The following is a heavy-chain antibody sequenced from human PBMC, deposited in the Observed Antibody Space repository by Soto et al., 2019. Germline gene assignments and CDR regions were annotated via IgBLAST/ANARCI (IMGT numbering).Heavy chain of an antibody. CDR2: IYYSGST. CDR3: ARKLRGYSYGAFDY. CDR1: GGSISSSSYY. J-gene: IGHJ4*02. D-gene: IGHD5-18*01. V-gene: IGHV4-39*01. Sequence: SETLSLTCTVSGGSISSSSYYWGWIRQPPGKGLEWIGSIYYSGSTYYNPSLKSRVTISVDTSKNQFSLKLSSVTAADTAVYYRARKLRGYSYGAFDYWGQGTLVTVSS.